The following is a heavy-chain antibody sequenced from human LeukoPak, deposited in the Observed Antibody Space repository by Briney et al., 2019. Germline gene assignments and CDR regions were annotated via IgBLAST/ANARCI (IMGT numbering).Heavy chain of an antibody. CDR3: ARDPSWEILSYFDY. V-gene: IGHV3-11*04. CDR2: ISASGDTI. Sequence: AGGSLRLSCAASGFTFRNYYMTWIRQAPGKGLEWVSYISASGDTIYYGDSVRGRFTISRDNAKNSLYLDMNTLKAEDMAVYYCARDPSWEILSYFDYWGQGTLVTVSS. J-gene: IGHJ4*02. D-gene: IGHD1-26*01. CDR1: GFTFRNYY.